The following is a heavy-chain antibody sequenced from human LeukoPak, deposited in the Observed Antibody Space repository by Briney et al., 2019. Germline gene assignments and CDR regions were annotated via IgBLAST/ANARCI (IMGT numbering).Heavy chain of an antibody. Sequence: PSETLSLICTVSGGSISSYYWSWIRQPPGKGLEWIGYIYYSGSTNYNPSLKSRVTISVDTSKNQFSLKLSSVTAADTAVYYCARELANWFDPWGQGTLVTVSS. J-gene: IGHJ5*02. D-gene: IGHD1-1*01. CDR3: ARELANWFDP. V-gene: IGHV4-59*01. CDR1: GGSISSYY. CDR2: IYYSGST.